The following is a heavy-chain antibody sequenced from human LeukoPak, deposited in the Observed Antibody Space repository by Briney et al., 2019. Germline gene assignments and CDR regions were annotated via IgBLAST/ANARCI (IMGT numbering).Heavy chain of an antibody. Sequence: GGSLRLSCSASGFTFSSYAMHWVRQAPGKGLEYVSAISSNGGSTYYADSVKGRLTISRDNSKNTLYLQMSSLRAEDTAVYYCVKAGVRGGDYWGQGTLVTVSS. CDR1: GFTFSSYA. D-gene: IGHD3-10*01. J-gene: IGHJ4*02. V-gene: IGHV3-64D*06. CDR3: VKAGVRGGDY. CDR2: ISSNGGST.